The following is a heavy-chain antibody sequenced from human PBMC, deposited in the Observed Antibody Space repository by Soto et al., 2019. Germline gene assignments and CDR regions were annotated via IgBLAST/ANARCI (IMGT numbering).Heavy chain of an antibody. CDR2: YVPEDGKT. D-gene: IGHD1-26*01. CDR3: ATGVGWGFIYSLQY. V-gene: IGHV1-24*01. Sequence: QVQLEQSGAEVKKPGASVRVSCKISGSTLSEFSMHWVRQAPVKGLEWMGGYVPEDGKTIYAPKFQDRVIMTEDTSTDTAYMELSSLRSEDTAVYFCATGVGWGFIYSLQYWGQGTPVTVSS. J-gene: IGHJ4*02. CDR1: GSTLSEFS.